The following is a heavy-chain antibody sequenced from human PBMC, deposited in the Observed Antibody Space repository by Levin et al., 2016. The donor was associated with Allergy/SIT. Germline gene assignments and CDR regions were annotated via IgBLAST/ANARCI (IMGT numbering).Heavy chain of an antibody. V-gene: IGHV3-21*01. Sequence: WIRQPPGKGLEWVSSISSSSTYIYYSDSVKGRFTISRDNAKNALSLQMNSLRAEDTAVYFCARDGWTYCTAGSCYAPGSFGYFDYWGQGTLVTVSS. J-gene: IGHJ4*02. CDR3: ARDGWTYCTAGSCYAPGSFGYFDY. CDR2: ISSSSTYI. D-gene: IGHD2-8*02.